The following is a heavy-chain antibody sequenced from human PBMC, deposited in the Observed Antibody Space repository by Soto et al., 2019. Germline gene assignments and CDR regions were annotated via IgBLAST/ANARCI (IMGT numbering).Heavy chain of an antibody. CDR2: ISSSSSYI. CDR3: ARGLLLPPGYRSHCPYYFDY. CDR1: GFTFSSYS. Sequence: GGSLRLSCAASGFTFSSYSMNWVRQAPGKGLEWVSSISSSSSYIYYADSVKGRFTISRDNAKNSLYLQMNSLRAEDTAVYYCARGLLLPPGYRSHCPYYFDYWGQGTLVTVSS. V-gene: IGHV3-21*01. D-gene: IGHD2-15*01. J-gene: IGHJ4*02.